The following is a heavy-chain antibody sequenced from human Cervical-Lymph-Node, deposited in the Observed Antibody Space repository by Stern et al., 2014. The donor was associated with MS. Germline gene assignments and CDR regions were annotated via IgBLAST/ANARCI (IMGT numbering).Heavy chain of an antibody. Sequence: QVQLQESVPGLVKPSETLSLTCTVSGGSINDYYWTWIRQPPGKRLDFVGDMYYRGSPNYKPSPTSRVNMSVDTSKNHFSLKLSSVTAADTAVYYCARSGGAGRYKAIFDFWGQGVLVTVSS. CDR2: MYYRGSP. V-gene: IGHV4-59*01. D-gene: IGHD1-26*01. CDR1: GGSINDYY. J-gene: IGHJ4*02. CDR3: ARSGGAGRYKAIFDF.